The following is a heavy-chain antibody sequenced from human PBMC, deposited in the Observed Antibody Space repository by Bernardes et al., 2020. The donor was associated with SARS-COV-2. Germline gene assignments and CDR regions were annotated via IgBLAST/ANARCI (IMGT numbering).Heavy chain of an antibody. Sequence: SETLSLTCTVSGDSIGSGNFYWSWVRQTPGKGLEWIGYIYYSGSAYYNPSLKSRATISIDTSNNPFSLNVTSVTAADTAVYFCVRGGRSCNGGRCERYYFDYWGLGALVTVSS. D-gene: IGHD2-15*01. CDR2: IYYSGSA. J-gene: IGHJ4*02. V-gene: IGHV4-30-4*01. CDR1: GDSIGSGNFY. CDR3: VRGGRSCNGGRCERYYFDY.